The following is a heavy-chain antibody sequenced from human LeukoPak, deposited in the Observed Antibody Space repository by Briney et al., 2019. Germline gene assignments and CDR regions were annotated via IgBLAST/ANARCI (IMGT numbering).Heavy chain of an antibody. CDR2: ISDGGGRT. J-gene: IGHJ4*02. CDR1: GFIFSDYG. Sequence: GGSLRLSCVASGFIFSDYGMNWVRQAPGKGLGWVSSISDGGGRTYSVDSVKGRFTISRDNSKNTRYLQMNSLRVDDTAIYYCAKGSRFPDFWGQGTLVIVSS. V-gene: IGHV3-23*01. D-gene: IGHD3-3*01. CDR3: AKGSRFPDF.